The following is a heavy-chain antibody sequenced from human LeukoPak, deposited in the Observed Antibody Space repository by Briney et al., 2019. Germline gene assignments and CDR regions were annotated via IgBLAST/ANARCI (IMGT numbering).Heavy chain of an antibody. J-gene: IGHJ4*02. Sequence: ASVKVSCKASGYTFTSYGISRVRQAPGQGLEWMGWISAYNGNTNYAQRLQGRVTMTTDTSTSTAYMELRSLRSDDTAVYYCARGGYYDSSGYIDYWGQGTLVTVSS. D-gene: IGHD3-22*01. CDR2: ISAYNGNT. CDR3: ARGGYYDSSGYIDY. CDR1: GYTFTSYG. V-gene: IGHV1-18*01.